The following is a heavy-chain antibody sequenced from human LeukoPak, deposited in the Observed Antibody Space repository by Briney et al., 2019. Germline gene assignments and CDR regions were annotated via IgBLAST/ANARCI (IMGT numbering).Heavy chain of an antibody. CDR3: AREARALKAHLDY. CDR1: GGSISDYY. CDR2: IYYSGST. Sequence: SETLSLTCTVSGGSISDYYWSWIRQPPGKGLEWIGYIYYSGSTNYNPSLRSRVTISVDTSKNQFSLNLSSVTAADTAVYFCAREARALKAHLDYWGQGTLVTVSS. V-gene: IGHV4-59*01. D-gene: IGHD1-26*01. J-gene: IGHJ4*02.